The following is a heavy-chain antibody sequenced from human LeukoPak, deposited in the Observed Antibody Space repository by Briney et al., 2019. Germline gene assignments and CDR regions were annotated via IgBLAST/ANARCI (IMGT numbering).Heavy chain of an antibody. V-gene: IGHV3-21*01. CDR1: GFTFSSYS. CDR3: ATNPSTSNKN. D-gene: IGHD5/OR15-5a*01. CDR2: ISSSSSYI. Sequence: KSGGSLRLSCAASGFTFSSYSMNWVRQAPGKGLEWVSSISSSSSYIYYADSVKGRFTISRDNAKSSLYLQMNSLRAEDAAVYYCATNPSTSNKNWGQGTLVTVSS. J-gene: IGHJ4*02.